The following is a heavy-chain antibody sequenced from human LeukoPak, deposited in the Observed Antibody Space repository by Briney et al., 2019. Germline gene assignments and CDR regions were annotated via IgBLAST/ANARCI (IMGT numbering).Heavy chain of an antibody. J-gene: IGHJ3*02. CDR3: AATYYDFWSGNHDAFDI. Sequence: GESLKISCKGSGYSFTSYWIGWVRQMPGKGLEWMGIIYPGDSDTRYSPSFQGQVTISADKSISTAYLQWSSLKASDTAMYYCAATYYDFWSGNHDAFDIWGQGTMVTVSS. D-gene: IGHD3-3*01. CDR2: IYPGDSDT. CDR1: GYSFTSYW. V-gene: IGHV5-51*01.